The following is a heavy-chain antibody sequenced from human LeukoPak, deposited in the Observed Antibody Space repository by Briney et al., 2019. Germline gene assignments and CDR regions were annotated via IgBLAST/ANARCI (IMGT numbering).Heavy chain of an antibody. V-gene: IGHV3-74*01. Sequence: GGSLRLSCAASGFTFSSYWMHWVHQAPGKGLVWVSRINSDGSSTSYADSVKGRFTISRDNAKNTLYLQMNSLRAEDTAVYYCASSYYGSGSYYSYYGMDVWGKGTTVTVSS. CDR3: ASSYYGSGSYYSYYGMDV. J-gene: IGHJ6*04. CDR2: INSDGSST. D-gene: IGHD3-10*01. CDR1: GFTFSSYW.